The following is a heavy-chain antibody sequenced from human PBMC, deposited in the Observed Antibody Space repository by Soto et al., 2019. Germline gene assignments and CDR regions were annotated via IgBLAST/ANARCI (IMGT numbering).Heavy chain of an antibody. Sequence: PGGSLRLSCTASGFSLSNYWMTWVRLAPGKGLEWVANIKQDGSLRYSIDSVKGRFTISRDGAKNSVYLQMNSLRVEDTAVYYCARDRPGSYDGLDIWGQGTMVTVSS. CDR3: ARDRPGSYDGLDI. V-gene: IGHV3-7*01. J-gene: IGHJ3*02. CDR2: IKQDGSLR. CDR1: GFSLSNYW. D-gene: IGHD3-10*01.